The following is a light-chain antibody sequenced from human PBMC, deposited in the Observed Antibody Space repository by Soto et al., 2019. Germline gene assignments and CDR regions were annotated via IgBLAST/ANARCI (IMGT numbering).Light chain of an antibody. CDR1: QSVDSHY. CDR3: QQSGRSPYN. CDR2: GTS. Sequence: EVVLTQSPGTLSLSPGERVTLSCRASQSVDSHYLAWYQQKPGQSPRLFIYGTSSRATGTPDRFSGSGSGTDFTLTISRLEPEDFAVYYCQQSGRSPYNFGQGTKLEIK. V-gene: IGKV3-20*01. J-gene: IGKJ2*01.